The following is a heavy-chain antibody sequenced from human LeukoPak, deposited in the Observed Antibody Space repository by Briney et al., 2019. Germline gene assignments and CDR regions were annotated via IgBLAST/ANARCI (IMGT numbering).Heavy chain of an antibody. J-gene: IGHJ4*02. CDR1: GFTFDNFA. D-gene: IGHD3-22*01. Sequence: GGSLRLSCAASGFTFDNFAMHWVRQAPGKGLEWVSGITWNSRVKTYTPSVKGRFTISRDNAKNSLYLQMNSLRAEDTALYYCAKGRGYYSPDYWGQGTLVTVSS. CDR2: ITWNSRVK. CDR3: AKGRGYYSPDY. V-gene: IGHV3-9*01.